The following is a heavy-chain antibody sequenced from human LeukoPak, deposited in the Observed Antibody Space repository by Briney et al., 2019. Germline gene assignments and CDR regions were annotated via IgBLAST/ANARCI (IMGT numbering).Heavy chain of an antibody. V-gene: IGHV1-2*02. D-gene: IGHD3-10*01. J-gene: IGHJ5*02. CDR3: AREGITIVRGNYNWFDP. CDR1: GYTFTGYY. Sequence: ASVKVSCKASGYTFTGYYMHWVRQAPGPGLELMGCINPNSGGTNYAQRFQGRVTMARDTSISTAYMELSRLRSDDTAVYYCAREGITIVRGNYNWFDPWGQGTLVTVSS. CDR2: INPNSGGT.